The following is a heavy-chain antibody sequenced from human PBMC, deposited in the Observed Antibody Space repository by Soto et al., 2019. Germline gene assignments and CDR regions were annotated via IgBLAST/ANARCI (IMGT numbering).Heavy chain of an antibody. CDR2: INPNSGGT. CDR1: GYTFTGYY. V-gene: IGHV1-2*04. J-gene: IGHJ4*02. Sequence: ASVKVSCKASGYTFTGYYMHWVRQAPGQGLEWMGWINPNSGGTNYAQKFQGWVTMTRDTSISTAYMELSRLRSDDTAVYYCARGYCSSTSCYVVSGYVHFDYWGQGTLVTVSS. CDR3: ARGYCSSTSCYVVSGYVHFDY. D-gene: IGHD2-2*01.